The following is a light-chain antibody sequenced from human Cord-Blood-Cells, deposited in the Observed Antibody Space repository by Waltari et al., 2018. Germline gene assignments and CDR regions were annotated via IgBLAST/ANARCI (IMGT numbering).Light chain of an antibody. J-gene: IGKJ5*01. CDR1: QSISSY. V-gene: IGKV1-39*01. CDR3: QQSYSTPPST. CDR2: AAS. Sequence: DIQMTHYPSSLSASVGDRVTITCRASQSISSYLNWYQQKPGKAPKLLIYAASSLQSGVPSRFSGSGSGTDVTLTISSLQPEDFATYYCQQSYSTPPSTFGQGTRLEIK.